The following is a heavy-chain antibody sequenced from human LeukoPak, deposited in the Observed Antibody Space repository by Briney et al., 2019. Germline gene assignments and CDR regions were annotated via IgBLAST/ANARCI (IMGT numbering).Heavy chain of an antibody. Sequence: SETLSLTCAVYGGSFSDYYWSWIRQPPGKGLEWIGEINHSGSTNYNPSLKSRVTISVDTSKNQFSLKLSSVTAADTAVYYCARGRNRSKIDYWGQGTLVTVSS. CDR3: ARGRNRSKIDY. CDR2: INHSGST. CDR1: GGSFSDYY. V-gene: IGHV4-34*01. J-gene: IGHJ4*02. D-gene: IGHD1-14*01.